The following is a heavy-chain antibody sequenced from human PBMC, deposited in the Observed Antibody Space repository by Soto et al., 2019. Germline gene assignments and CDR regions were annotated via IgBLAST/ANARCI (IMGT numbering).Heavy chain of an antibody. CDR1: GFAFSSYA. D-gene: IGHD3-22*01. Sequence: RGSLRLSCAASGFAFSSYAMHWVRQAPGKGLEWVAVISYNGDTTYYAESVKGRFTISRDNSKNTLYLQMNSLRAEDTAVYYCARDYDSSGYPRYYFDSRGQGSQVTDSS. V-gene: IGHV3-30-3*01. J-gene: IGHJ4*02. CDR3: ARDYDSSGYPRYYFDS. CDR2: ISYNGDTT.